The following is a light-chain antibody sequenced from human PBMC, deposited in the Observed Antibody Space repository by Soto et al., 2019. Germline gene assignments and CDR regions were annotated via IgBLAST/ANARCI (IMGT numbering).Light chain of an antibody. Sequence: QSALTQPASVSGSPGQSITISCTGTSSDIGHYDYVSWYQQHPGKAPKLLIYSNNNRPSGVPDRFSGSRSGTSASLAITGLQPEDEADYYCQSYDGGLGVSKIFGGGTKLTVL. CDR2: SNN. J-gene: IGLJ2*01. V-gene: IGLV2-14*01. CDR3: QSYDGGLGVSKI. CDR1: SSDIGHYDY.